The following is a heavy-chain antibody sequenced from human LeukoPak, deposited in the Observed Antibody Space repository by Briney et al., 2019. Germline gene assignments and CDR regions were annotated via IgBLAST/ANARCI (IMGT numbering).Heavy chain of an antibody. Sequence: SETLSLTCTVSGGSISSYYWSWIRQPPGKGLEWIGYIYYSGSTNYNPSLKSRVTISVDTSKNQFSLKLSSVTAADTAVYYCARGRGYSYGWYFDYWAQRTLVTVSS. CDR3: ARGRGYSYGWYFDY. CDR1: GGSISSYY. J-gene: IGHJ4*02. V-gene: IGHV4-59*01. D-gene: IGHD5-18*01. CDR2: IYYSGST.